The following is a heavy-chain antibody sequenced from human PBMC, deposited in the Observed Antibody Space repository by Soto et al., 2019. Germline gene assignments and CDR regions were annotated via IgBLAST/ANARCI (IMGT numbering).Heavy chain of an antibody. D-gene: IGHD6-25*01. V-gene: IGHV1-46*03. J-gene: IGHJ4*02. Sequence: QVQLVQSGAEVKKPGASVRVSCKASGYTFTSYYIHWVRQAPGQGLEWMAIVNPTGGSTNYAQKFQGRVTLTFDTSTSTVLMELNSLRYEDTAVYYCARHLAAGDYWGQGTLVTVSS. CDR3: ARHLAAGDY. CDR1: GYTFTSYY. CDR2: VNPTGGST.